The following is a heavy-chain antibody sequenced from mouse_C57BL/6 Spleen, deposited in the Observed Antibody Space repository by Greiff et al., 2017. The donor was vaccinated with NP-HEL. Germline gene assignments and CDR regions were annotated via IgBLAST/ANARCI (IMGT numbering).Heavy chain of an antibody. V-gene: IGHV1-50*01. J-gene: IGHJ2*01. CDR1: GYTFTSYW. CDR3: ARRGDYGSDFDY. Sequence: QVHVKQPGAELVKPGASVKLSCKASGYTFTSYWMQWVKQRPGQGLEWIGEIDPSDSYTNYNQKFKGKATLTVDTSSSTAYMQLSSLTSEDSAVYYCARRGDYGSDFDYWGQGTTLTVSS. D-gene: IGHD1-1*01. CDR2: IDPSDSYT.